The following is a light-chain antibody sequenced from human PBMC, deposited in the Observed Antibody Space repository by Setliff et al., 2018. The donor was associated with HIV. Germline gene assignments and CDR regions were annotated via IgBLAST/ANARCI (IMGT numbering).Light chain of an antibody. Sequence: QSALTQPRSVSGSPGQSVTISCTGSSSDVGAYNYVSWYQQHPGKAPKLMIYDVTKRPSGVPDRFSGSKSGNTASLTISGLQAEDEADYYCCSYAGSYTYIFGTGTSHRP. CDR2: DVT. CDR1: SSDVGAYNY. CDR3: CSYAGSYTYI. V-gene: IGLV2-11*01. J-gene: IGLJ1*01.